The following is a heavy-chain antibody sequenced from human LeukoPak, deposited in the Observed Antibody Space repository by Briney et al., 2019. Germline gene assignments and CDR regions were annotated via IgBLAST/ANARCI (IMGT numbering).Heavy chain of an antibody. J-gene: IGHJ4*02. CDR3: AKDRTKDYDYSGPADY. D-gene: IGHD4-11*01. CDR2: ISGSGGSP. V-gene: IGHV3-23*01. Sequence: GGSLRLSCAASGFTFSTYAMSWVRQAPGKGLEWVSGISGSGGSPHYGESVEGRFTISRDNSKNTLYLQMNSLRAEDTAVYYCAKDRTKDYDYSGPADYWGQGTLVTVSS. CDR1: GFTFSTYA.